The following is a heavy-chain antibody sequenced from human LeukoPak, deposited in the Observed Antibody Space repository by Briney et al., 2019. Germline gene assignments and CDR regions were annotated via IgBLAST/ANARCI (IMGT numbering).Heavy chain of an antibody. CDR1: GFTVSSNY. D-gene: IGHD3-3*01. Sequence: GGSLRLSCAASGFTVSSNYMSWVRQAPGKGLEWVLVIYSGGSTYYADSVKGRFTISRDNSKNTLYLQMNSLRAEDTAVYYCARDQYDFWSGYYGGSLDYWGQGTLVTVSS. CDR2: IYSGGST. J-gene: IGHJ4*02. CDR3: ARDQYDFWSGYYGGSLDY. V-gene: IGHV3-66*02.